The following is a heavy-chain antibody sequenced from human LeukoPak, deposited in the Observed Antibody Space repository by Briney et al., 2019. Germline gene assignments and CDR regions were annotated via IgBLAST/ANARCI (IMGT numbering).Heavy chain of an antibody. CDR2: ISYDGSNK. CDR1: GFTFRVYA. V-gene: IGHV3-30*18. D-gene: IGHD5-12*01. J-gene: IGHJ4*02. Sequence: SGGSLRLSCAASGFTFRVYAMHWVRQAPGKGLEWVAVISYDGSNKYYADSVKGRFTISRDNSKNTLYLQMNSLRAEDTAVYYCAKERATDSGYDGDYWGQGTLVTVSS. CDR3: AKERATDSGYDGDY.